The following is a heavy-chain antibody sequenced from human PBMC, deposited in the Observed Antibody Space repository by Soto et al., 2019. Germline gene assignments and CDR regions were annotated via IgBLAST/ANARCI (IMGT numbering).Heavy chain of an antibody. CDR2: IYYSGST. D-gene: IGHD3-10*01. CDR1: GGSISSSSYY. J-gene: IGHJ4*02. V-gene: IGHV4-39*01. CDR3: ARLITMVRGVHFDY. Sequence: PSETLSLTCTVSGGSISSSSYYWGWIRQPPGKGLEWIGSIYYSGSTYYNPSLKSRVTISVDTSKNQFSLKLSSVTAADTAVYYCARLITMVRGVHFDYWGQGTLVTVSS.